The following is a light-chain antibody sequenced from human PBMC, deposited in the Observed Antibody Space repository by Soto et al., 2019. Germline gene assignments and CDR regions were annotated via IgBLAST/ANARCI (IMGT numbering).Light chain of an antibody. Sequence: EIVLTQSPATLSLSPGERATLSCRASLSISNSLAWYQQKPGQAPRLLIYEASNRATGIPARFSGSGSGTDFTLTISSLEPEDFAVYYCQQRSNWPGTFGQGTKV. CDR3: QQRSNWPGT. CDR1: LSISNS. V-gene: IGKV3-11*01. J-gene: IGKJ1*01. CDR2: EAS.